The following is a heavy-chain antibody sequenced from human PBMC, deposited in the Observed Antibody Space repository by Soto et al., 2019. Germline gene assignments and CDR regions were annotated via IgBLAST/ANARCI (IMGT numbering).Heavy chain of an antibody. Sequence: SETLSLTCTVSGGSISSYYWSWIRQPAGKGLEWIGRIYTSGSTNYNPSLKSRATMSVDTSKNQFSLKLSSVTAADTAVYYCARDGRSSSGYFLFDVWGQGTTVTVSS. V-gene: IGHV4-4*07. CDR3: ARDGRSSSGYFLFDV. J-gene: IGHJ6*02. CDR1: GGSISSYY. CDR2: IYTSGST. D-gene: IGHD3-22*01.